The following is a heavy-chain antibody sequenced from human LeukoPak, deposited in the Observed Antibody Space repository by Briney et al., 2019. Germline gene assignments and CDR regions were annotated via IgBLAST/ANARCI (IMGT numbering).Heavy chain of an antibody. D-gene: IGHD3-10*01. J-gene: IGHJ4*02. Sequence: PGGSLRLSCAASGFTFDDYAMHWVRPAPGKGLEWVSGISWNSGGIGYADSVKGRFTISRDNAKNSLYLQMNSLRAEDTALYYCAKDLFTMVRGVLKSWGQGTLVTVSS. CDR3: AKDLFTMVRGVLKS. V-gene: IGHV3-9*01. CDR1: GFTFDDYA. CDR2: ISWNSGGI.